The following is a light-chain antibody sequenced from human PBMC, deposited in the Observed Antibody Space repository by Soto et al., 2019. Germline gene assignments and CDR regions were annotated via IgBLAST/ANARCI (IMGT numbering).Light chain of an antibody. CDR3: QQYYSNPVT. CDR1: QSVLFTSNNKNY. Sequence: DIVMTQSPDSLAVSLGERATINCKSSQSVLFTSNNKNYFAWYQQKPGQPPKLLVSWASTRESGVPDRFSGSGSGTDFTLTISSLHAEDVAVYFCQQYYSNPVTFGGGTKVEIK. CDR2: WAS. J-gene: IGKJ4*01. V-gene: IGKV4-1*01.